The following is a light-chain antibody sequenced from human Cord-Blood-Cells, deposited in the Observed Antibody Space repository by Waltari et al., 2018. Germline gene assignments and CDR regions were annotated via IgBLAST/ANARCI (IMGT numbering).Light chain of an antibody. V-gene: IGLV3-19*01. Sequence: SSELTQDPAVSVALGQTVRITCQGDSLSSYYASWYQQKPGQAPVLFIYGKNNRPSGIPDRFSGSSSGNTASLTITGAQAEDEADYYCNSRDSSGNHYVFGTGTKVTVL. CDR3: NSRDSSGNHYV. J-gene: IGLJ1*01. CDR1: SLSSYY. CDR2: GKN.